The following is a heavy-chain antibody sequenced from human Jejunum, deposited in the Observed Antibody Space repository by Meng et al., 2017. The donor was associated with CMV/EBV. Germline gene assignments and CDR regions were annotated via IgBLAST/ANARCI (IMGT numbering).Heavy chain of an antibody. D-gene: IGHD2-2*01. CDR3: ARDLKGWVAPAVRRIDYYGLDV. V-gene: IGHV3-30-3*01. CDR2: ISYGGSNE. J-gene: IGHJ6*02. Sequence: HCVPPAPGKGLELVALISYGGSNEYYADFVKGRFTISRDNSKSTVYLHMNSLRPEDTAVYYCARDLKGWVAPAVRRIDYYGLDVWGQGTTVTVSS.